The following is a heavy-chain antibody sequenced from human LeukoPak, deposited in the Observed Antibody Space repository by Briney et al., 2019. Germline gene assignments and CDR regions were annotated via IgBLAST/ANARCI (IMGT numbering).Heavy chain of an antibody. CDR3: ARGPYSSAWGDYFQP. V-gene: IGHV1-69*06. Sequence: GASVKVSCKASGGTFSSYAISWVRQAPGQGLEWMGGIIPIFGTANYAQKFQGRVTITADKSTSTAYMELSSLRSDDTAMYYCARGPYSSAWGDYFQPWGQGTLVTVSS. D-gene: IGHD6-19*01. CDR2: IIPIFGTA. J-gene: IGHJ1*01. CDR1: GGTFSSYA.